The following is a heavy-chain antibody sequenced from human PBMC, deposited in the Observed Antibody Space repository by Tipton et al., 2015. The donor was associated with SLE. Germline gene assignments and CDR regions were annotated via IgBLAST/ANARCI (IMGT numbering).Heavy chain of an antibody. D-gene: IGHD4-23*01. Sequence: LRLSCTVSGGSISRYYWSWIRQPPGKGLEWIGYIYYSGSTNYNPSLKSRVTISVDTSKNQFSLKLSSVTAADTAVYYCATETPEDAFDIWGQGTMVTVSS. CDR3: ATETPEDAFDI. J-gene: IGHJ3*02. CDR1: GGSISRYY. V-gene: IGHV4-59*01. CDR2: IYYSGST.